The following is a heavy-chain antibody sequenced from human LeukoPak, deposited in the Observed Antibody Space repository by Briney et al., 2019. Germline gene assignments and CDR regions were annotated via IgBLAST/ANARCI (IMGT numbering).Heavy chain of an antibody. J-gene: IGHJ6*03. D-gene: IGHD3-3*01. CDR2: INSDGSST. V-gene: IGHV3-74*01. CDR3: AKASALRFLSNDMDV. CDR1: GFTFSSYW. Sequence: GGSLRLSCAASGFTFSSYWMHWVRQAPGKGLVWVSRINSDGSSTSYADSVKGRFTISRDNSKNTLYLQMNSLRAEDTAVYYCAKASALRFLSNDMDVWGKGTTVTVSS.